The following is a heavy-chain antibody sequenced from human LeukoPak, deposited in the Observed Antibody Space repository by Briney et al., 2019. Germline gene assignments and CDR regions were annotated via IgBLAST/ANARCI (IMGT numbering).Heavy chain of an antibody. D-gene: IGHD6-25*01. J-gene: IGHJ3*02. CDR3: AKSLTPNIAAGHLNDGFDI. Sequence: PGGSLRLSCAASGFTYDDYAMHWVRQAPGTGLEWVSGISWNSRRKVYADSVKGRFTISRDNAKNSLHLQMNSLRPEDTALYYCAKSLTPNIAAGHLNDGFDIWGQGTMVTVSS. CDR1: GFTYDDYA. CDR2: ISWNSRRK. V-gene: IGHV3-9*01.